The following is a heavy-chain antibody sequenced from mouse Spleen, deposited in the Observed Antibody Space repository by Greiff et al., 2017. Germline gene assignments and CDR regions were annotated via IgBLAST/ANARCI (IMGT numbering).Heavy chain of an antibody. CDR3: ARRDGNFRFAY. CDR1: GFTFSDYG. J-gene: IGHJ3*01. Sequence: EVQLVESGGGLVKPGGSLKLSCAASGFTFSDYGMHWVRQAPEKGLEWVAYISSGSSTIYYADTVKGRFTISRDNAKNTLFLQMTSLRSEDTAMYYCARRDGNFRFAYWGQGTLVTVSA. CDR2: ISSGSSTI. D-gene: IGHD2-1*01. V-gene: IGHV5-17*01.